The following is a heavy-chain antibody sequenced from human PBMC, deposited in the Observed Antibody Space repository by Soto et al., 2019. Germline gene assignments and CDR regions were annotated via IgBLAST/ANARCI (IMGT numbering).Heavy chain of an antibody. V-gene: IGHV4-30-4*01. CDR2: VYHSGSA. CDR1: GGSIISGIFY. J-gene: IGHJ4*02. D-gene: IGHD3-10*01. CDR3: ARGREGGMVRTYTSHFDN. Sequence: SETLSLTCTVSGGSIISGIFYWTWIRQPPGKGLEWIGYVYHSGSAYYNPSLKSRVTISVDTSKNQFSLKLTSVTAADTAVYYCARGREGGMVRTYTSHFDNWGQGTLVTVS.